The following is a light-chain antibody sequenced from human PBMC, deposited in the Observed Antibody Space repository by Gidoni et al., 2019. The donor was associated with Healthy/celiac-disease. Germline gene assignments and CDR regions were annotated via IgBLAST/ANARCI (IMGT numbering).Light chain of an antibody. V-gene: IGKV1-33*01. CDR3: QQYDNLPFT. CDR2: DAS. J-gene: IGKJ3*01. CDR1: QDSSNY. Sequence: DIQLTQSPSSLSASVGDRVTITCQARQDSSNYLNWYQQKAGKAPKLLTYDASKLETGVPSRFSGSGSGTDFTFTISSLQPEDIATYYCQQYDNLPFTFGPGTKVDIK.